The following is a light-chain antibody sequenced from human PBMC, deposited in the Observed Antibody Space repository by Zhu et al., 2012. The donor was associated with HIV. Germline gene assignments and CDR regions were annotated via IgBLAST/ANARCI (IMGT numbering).Light chain of an antibody. Sequence: ETVMTQSPATLSVSPGERGTLSCRASQSVSTNLAWYQQKPGQAPRLLISRASTRATAIPDRFSGSGSGTEFTLTISSLQSEDFAVYYCQQYNNWPPTFGQGPKVE. CDR2: RAS. J-gene: IGKJ1*01. V-gene: IGKV3-15*01. CDR3: QQYNNWPPT. CDR1: QSVSTN.